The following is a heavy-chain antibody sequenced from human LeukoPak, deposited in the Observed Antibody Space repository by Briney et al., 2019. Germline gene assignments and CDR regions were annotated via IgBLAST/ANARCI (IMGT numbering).Heavy chain of an antibody. CDR1: GGSFSGYY. D-gene: IGHD6-13*01. V-gene: IGHV4-34*01. Sequence: SETLSLTCAVYGGSFSGYYWSWIRQPPGKGLEWIGEINHSGSTNYNPSLKSRVTISVDTSKNQFSLKLSSVTAADTAVYYCARQRSSWFVRGDFGYWGQGTLVTVSS. CDR3: ARQRSSWFVRGDFGY. CDR2: INHSGST. J-gene: IGHJ4*02.